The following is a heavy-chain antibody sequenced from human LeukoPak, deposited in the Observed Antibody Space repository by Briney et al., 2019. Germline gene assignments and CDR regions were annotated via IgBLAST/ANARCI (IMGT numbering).Heavy chain of an antibody. V-gene: IGHV3-30-3*01. CDR3: ARGPGPIDY. CDR1: GFTFSSYA. Sequence: GGSLRLSCAASGFTFSSYAMHWVRQAPGKGLEWVAVISYDGSNKYYADSVKGRFTISRDNSKNTLYLQMNSLRAEDTAVYYCARGPGPIDYWGQGTLVTASS. J-gene: IGHJ4*02. CDR2: ISYDGSNK.